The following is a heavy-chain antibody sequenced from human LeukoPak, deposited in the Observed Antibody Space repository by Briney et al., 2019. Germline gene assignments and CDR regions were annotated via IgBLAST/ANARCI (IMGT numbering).Heavy chain of an antibody. CDR2: IQYDGSNK. D-gene: IGHD3-10*01. CDR1: GFTFSSYG. J-gene: IGHJ4*02. CDR3: AKDHGSGSYPFDY. V-gene: IGHV3-30*02. Sequence: GGSLRLSCAASGFTFSSYGMHWVRQAPGKGLEWVAFIQYDGSNKYYADSVKGRFTISRDNSKNTLYLQMNSLRAEDTAVYYCAKDHGSGSYPFDYWGQGTLVTFSS.